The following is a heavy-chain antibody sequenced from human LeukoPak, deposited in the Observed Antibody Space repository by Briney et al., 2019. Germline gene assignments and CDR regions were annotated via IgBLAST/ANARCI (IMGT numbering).Heavy chain of an antibody. Sequence: ASVKVSCKASGYTFTGYYMHRVRQAPGQGLEWMGWINPNSGGTNYAQKFQGRVTMTRDTSITTAYMELSRLRSDDTAVYYCARVVMVRGLMSTYGMDVWGQGTTVTVSS. CDR2: INPNSGGT. D-gene: IGHD3-10*01. J-gene: IGHJ6*02. V-gene: IGHV1-2*02. CDR3: ARVVMVRGLMSTYGMDV. CDR1: GYTFTGYY.